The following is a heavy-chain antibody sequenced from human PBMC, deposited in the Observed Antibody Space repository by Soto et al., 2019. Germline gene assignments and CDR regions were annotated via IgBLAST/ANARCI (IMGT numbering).Heavy chain of an antibody. CDR3: ASKLPHTILRYLEYYGMDV. CDR1: GGTFSSYA. J-gene: IGHJ6*02. Sequence: ASVKVSCKASGGTFSSYAISWVRQAPGQGLEWMGGIIPIFGTANYAQKFQGRVTITADESTSTAYMELSSLRSEDTAVYYCASKLPHTILRYLEYYGMDVWGQGTTVTVSS. D-gene: IGHD3-3*01. V-gene: IGHV1-69*13. CDR2: IIPIFGTA.